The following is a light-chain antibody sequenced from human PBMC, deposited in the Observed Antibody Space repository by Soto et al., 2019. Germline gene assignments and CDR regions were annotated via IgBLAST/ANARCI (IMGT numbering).Light chain of an antibody. CDR2: DVN. CDR1: SSDVGGYNY. J-gene: IGLJ1*01. CDR3: TSYTSSSTYV. Sequence: QSALTQPASVSGSPGQSITISCTGTSSDVGGYNYVSWYQKHPGKAPKLMIYDVNNRPSGVSNRFSGSKSGNTASLTISGLQAEDEADYYGTSYTSSSTYVFGTGTKLTVL. V-gene: IGLV2-14*01.